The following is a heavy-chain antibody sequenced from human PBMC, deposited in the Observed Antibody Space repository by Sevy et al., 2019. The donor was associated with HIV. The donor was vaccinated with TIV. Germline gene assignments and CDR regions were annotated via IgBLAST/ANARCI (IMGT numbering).Heavy chain of an antibody. CDR2: IYYSGST. D-gene: IGHD5-18*01. Sequence: SETLSLTCTVSGGSISSYYWSWIRQPPGKGLEWIGYIYYSGSTNYNPSLKSRVTISVDTSKNQFSLKLSSVTAADTAVYYCARGTKRWIQPWDVWGQGTLVTVSS. CDR3: ARGTKRWIQPWDV. CDR1: GGSISSYY. V-gene: IGHV4-59*01. J-gene: IGHJ4*02.